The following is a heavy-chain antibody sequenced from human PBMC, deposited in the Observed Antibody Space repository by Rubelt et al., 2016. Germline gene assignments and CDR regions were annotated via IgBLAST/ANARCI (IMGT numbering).Heavy chain of an antibody. J-gene: IGHJ4*02. Sequence: EVQLLESGGGLVQPGGSLRLSCAASGFTFSSYAMSWVRQAPGKGLEWVSSISGSSGTTNYADAVGGRFTISRENSRNTVCLQWNSLRAEDTAVYFCAKDHGAVAGQCDYWGQGTLVTVSS. V-gene: IGHV3-23*01. CDR1: GFTFSSYA. CDR3: AKDHGAVAGQCDY. D-gene: IGHD6-19*01. CDR2: ISGSSGTT.